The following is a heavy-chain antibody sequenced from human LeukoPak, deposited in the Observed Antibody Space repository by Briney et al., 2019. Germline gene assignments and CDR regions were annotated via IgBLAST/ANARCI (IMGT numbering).Heavy chain of an antibody. CDR1: GFTFSNAW. V-gene: IGHV3-15*01. D-gene: IGHD6-13*01. CDR2: IKSKTDGGTT. CDR3: TTDWSRGSWYGDDY. J-gene: IGHJ4*02. Sequence: GGSLRLSCAASGFTFSNAWMSWVRQAPGKGLEWVGRIKSKTDGGTTDYAAPVKGRFTISRDDSKNTLYLQMNSLKTEDTAVYYCTTDWSRGSWYGDDYWGQGTLVTVSS.